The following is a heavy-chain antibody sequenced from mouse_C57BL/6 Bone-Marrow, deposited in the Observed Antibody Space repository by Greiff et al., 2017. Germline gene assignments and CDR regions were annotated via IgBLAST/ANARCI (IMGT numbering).Heavy chain of an antibody. V-gene: IGHV5-4*01. CDR2: ISDGGRYT. J-gene: IGHJ4*01. CDR3: SREGGLRQGEYYAMDY. CDR1: GFTFSSYA. Sequence: EVHLVESGGGLVKPGGSLKLSCAASGFTFSSYAMSWVRQTPEKRLEWVATISDGGRYTYYPDNVKGRFTISRATANTTLYLQMSHLTSADTASSYDSREGGLRQGEYYAMDYWGQGTSVTVSS.